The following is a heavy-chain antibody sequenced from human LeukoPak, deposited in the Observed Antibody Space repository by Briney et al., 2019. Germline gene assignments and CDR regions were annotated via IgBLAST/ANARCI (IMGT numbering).Heavy chain of an antibody. CDR2: ITQDGNFQ. D-gene: IGHD1-1*01. J-gene: IGHJ4*02. Sequence: PGGSLRLSCVASGFSFSNYGMHWVRQAPGKGLEWVAVITQDGNFQVYADSVKGRFTVSRDNSQNMMYLQMTSLTAEDTAVYFCARDKNTNLVHYLYHWGQGTLVTVSP. CDR3: ARDKNTNLVHYLYH. V-gene: IGHV3-30*03. CDR1: GFSFSNYG.